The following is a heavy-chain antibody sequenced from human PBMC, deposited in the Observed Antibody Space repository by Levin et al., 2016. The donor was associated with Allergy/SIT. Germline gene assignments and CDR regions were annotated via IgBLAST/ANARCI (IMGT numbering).Heavy chain of an antibody. D-gene: IGHD3-3*01. J-gene: IGHJ6*02. Sequence: SVKVSCKASGFTFTSSAVQWVRQARGQRLEWIGWIVVGSGNTNYAQKFQERVTITRDMSTSTAYMELSSLRSEDTAVYYCAAHTIFGVVKYYYYYYGMDVWGQGTTVTVSS. CDR1: GFTFTSSA. V-gene: IGHV1-58*01. CDR2: IVVGSGNT. CDR3: AAHTIFGVVKYYYYYYGMDV.